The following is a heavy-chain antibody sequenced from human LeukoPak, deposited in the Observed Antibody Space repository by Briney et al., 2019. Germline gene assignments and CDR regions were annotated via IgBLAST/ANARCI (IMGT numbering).Heavy chain of an antibody. V-gene: IGHV3-66*01. J-gene: IGHJ2*01. D-gene: IGHD3-22*01. CDR2: IYSGGST. Sequence: GGSLRLSCAASGSTVSSNYMSWVRQAPGKGLEWVSVIYSGGSTYYADSVKGRFTISRDNSKNTLYLQMNSLRAEDTAVYYCARDEVYYYDSSGYSYYWYFDLWGRGTLVTVSS. CDR3: ARDEVYYYDSSGYSYYWYFDL. CDR1: GSTVSSNY.